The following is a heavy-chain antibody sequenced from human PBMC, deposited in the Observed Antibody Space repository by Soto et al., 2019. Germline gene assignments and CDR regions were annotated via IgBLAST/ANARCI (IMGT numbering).Heavy chain of an antibody. CDR2: IYYSGGT. V-gene: IGHV4-59*08. Sequence: SETLSLTCTVSGGSISSYYWSWIRQPPGKGLEWIGYIYYSGGTNYNPSLKSRVTISVDTSKNQFSLKLSSVTAADTAVYYCARYYYDSSAYIDFWGQGTLVTVSS. J-gene: IGHJ4*02. CDR3: ARYYYDSSAYIDF. CDR1: GGSISSYY. D-gene: IGHD3-22*01.